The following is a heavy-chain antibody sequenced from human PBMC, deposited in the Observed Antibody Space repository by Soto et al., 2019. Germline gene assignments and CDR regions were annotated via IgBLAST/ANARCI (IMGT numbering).Heavy chain of an antibody. CDR3: ARGYSSGPDY. V-gene: IGHV3-30*03. D-gene: IGHD6-19*01. J-gene: IGHJ4*02. CDR1: GFTFRSHG. Sequence: GGSLRLSCAASGFTFRSHGLHWVRQAPGKGLDWVSLISYDGSNTYYADSVKGRFTISRDNAKNTLYLQLNSLRAEDTALYYCARGYSSGPDYWGQGTLVTVSS. CDR2: ISYDGSNT.